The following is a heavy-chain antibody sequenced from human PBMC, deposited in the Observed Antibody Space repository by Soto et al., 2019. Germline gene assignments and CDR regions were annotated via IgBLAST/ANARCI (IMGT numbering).Heavy chain of an antibody. Sequence: ASVKVSCKASGYTLTSYDINWVRQATGQGLEWMGWMNPNSGNTGYAQKFQGRVTMTRNTSISTAYMELSSLRSEDTAVYYFARVYGGSGLTTHYGMDVWGQGTTVTVSS. V-gene: IGHV1-8*01. CDR3: ARVYGGSGLTTHYGMDV. J-gene: IGHJ6*02. D-gene: IGHD3-10*01. CDR1: GYTLTSYD. CDR2: MNPNSGNT.